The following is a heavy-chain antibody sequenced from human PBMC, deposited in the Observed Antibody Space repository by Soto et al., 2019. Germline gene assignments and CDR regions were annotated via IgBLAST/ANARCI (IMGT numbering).Heavy chain of an antibody. CDR3: ARDSSPTGYCSSTSCQTDWFDP. Sequence: QVQLVESGGGVVQPGRSLRLSCAASGFTFRSYAMHWVRQAPGKGLEWVAVISYDGSDKYYADSVKGRFTISRDNSKNTLYLQMNSLRAEDTAVYYCARDSSPTGYCSSTSCQTDWFDPWGQGTQVTVSS. D-gene: IGHD2-2*01. J-gene: IGHJ5*02. CDR1: GFTFRSYA. CDR2: ISYDGSDK. V-gene: IGHV3-30-3*01.